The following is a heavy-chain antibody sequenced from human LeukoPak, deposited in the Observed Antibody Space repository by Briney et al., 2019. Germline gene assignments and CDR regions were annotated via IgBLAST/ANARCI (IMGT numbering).Heavy chain of an antibody. Sequence: GGSLRLSCVGSGFSFSTYDMGWVRQTPGKGLEWVSAISTTGGYTEDADSVKGRFTVSRDNSQNTLFLQMHSLRAEDTAVYYCAKKPATIKFPFDIWGQGTLVTVSP. D-gene: IGHD5-24*01. V-gene: IGHV3-23*01. CDR1: GFSFSTYD. J-gene: IGHJ4*02. CDR3: AKKPATIKFPFDI. CDR2: ISTTGGYT.